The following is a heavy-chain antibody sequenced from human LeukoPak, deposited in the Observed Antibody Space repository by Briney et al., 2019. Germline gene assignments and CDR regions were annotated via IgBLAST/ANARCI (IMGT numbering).Heavy chain of an antibody. CDR3: ARHGTPLFYLGY. J-gene: IGHJ4*02. V-gene: IGHV4-4*07. CDR1: GGSISSYY. CDR2: IYVSGST. Sequence: SETLSLTCTVSGGSISSYYWSWIRQPAGKGLEWIGRIYVSGSTNYNPSLKSRVTISVDTSKNQFSLKLSSVTAADTAVYYCARHGTPLFYLGYWGQGTLVTVSS. D-gene: IGHD1-1*01.